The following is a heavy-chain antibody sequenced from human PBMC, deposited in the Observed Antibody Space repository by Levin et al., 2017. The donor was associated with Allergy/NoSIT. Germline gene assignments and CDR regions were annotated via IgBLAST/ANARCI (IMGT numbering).Heavy chain of an antibody. CDR1: GGSISSSSYY. CDR3: ARHRYFYDSGGFSDAFDI. D-gene: IGHD3-22*01. V-gene: IGHV4-39*01. Sequence: SQTLSLPCTVSGGSISSSSYYWGWIRQPPGKGLPWIGTIFHTGTTYYNPSLKSRVTISVDTSKNQFSLRLSSVTAADTAVYYCARHRYFYDSGGFSDAFDIWGQGTMVTVSS. J-gene: IGHJ3*02. CDR2: IFHTGTT.